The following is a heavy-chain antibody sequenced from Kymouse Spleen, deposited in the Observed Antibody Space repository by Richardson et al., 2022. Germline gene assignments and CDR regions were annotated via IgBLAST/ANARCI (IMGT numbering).Heavy chain of an antibody. CDR3: ARDSSGWSYYFDY. CDR1: GFTVSSNY. J-gene: IGHJ4*02. V-gene: IGHV3-66*03. Sequence: EVQLVESGGGLIQPGGSLRLSCAASGFTVSSNYMSWVRQAPGKGLEWVSVIYSCGSTYYADSVKGRFTISRDNSKNTLYLQMNSLRAEDTAVYYCARDSSGWSYYFDYWGQGTLVTVSS. CDR2: IYSCGST. D-gene: IGHD6-19*01.